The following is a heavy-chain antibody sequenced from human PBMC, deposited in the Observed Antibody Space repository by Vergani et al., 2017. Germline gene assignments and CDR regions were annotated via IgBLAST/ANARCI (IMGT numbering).Heavy chain of an antibody. Sequence: QLQLQESGPGLVKPSETLSLTCTVSGGSISSSSYYWGWIRQPPGKGLEWIGSIYYSGSTNYNPSLKSRVTISVDTSKNQFSLKLSSVTAADTAVYYCARGRYSSSWYAYFQHWGQGTLVTVSS. J-gene: IGHJ1*01. CDR1: GGSISSSSYY. CDR3: ARGRYSSSWYAYFQH. V-gene: IGHV4-39*07. CDR2: IYYSGST. D-gene: IGHD6-13*01.